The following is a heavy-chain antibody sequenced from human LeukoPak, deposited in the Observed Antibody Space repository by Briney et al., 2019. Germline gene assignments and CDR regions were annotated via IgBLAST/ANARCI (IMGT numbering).Heavy chain of an antibody. J-gene: IGHJ4*02. V-gene: IGHV3-30*04. D-gene: IGHD2-2*01. CDR1: GFTFSSYA. CDR3: AKHDCSSISCYGGDY. Sequence: QTGGSLRLSCAASGFTFSSYAMHWVRQAPGKGLEWVAVISYDGTYKYYADSVKGRFTISRENSKNTLYLQMDSLRAEDTAVYYCAKHDCSSISCYGGDYWGLGTLVTVSS. CDR2: ISYDGTYK.